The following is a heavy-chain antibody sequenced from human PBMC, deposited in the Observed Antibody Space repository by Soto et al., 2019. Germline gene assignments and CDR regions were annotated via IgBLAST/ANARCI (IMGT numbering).Heavy chain of an antibody. J-gene: IGHJ4*02. V-gene: IGHV3-23*01. Sequence: EVQLLESGGGLAQPGGSLRLSCAVSGITFTNYAMGWVRQAPGKGLELVSGISGNVGSTTHYADSVQGRFTISRDNSNHIPFLQMNSLRAEDTPGFYWAKHRAVVAGPFESWGQGTLVIVSS. CDR2: ISGNVGSTT. CDR1: GITFTNYA. CDR3: AKHRAVVAGPFES. D-gene: IGHD6-19*01.